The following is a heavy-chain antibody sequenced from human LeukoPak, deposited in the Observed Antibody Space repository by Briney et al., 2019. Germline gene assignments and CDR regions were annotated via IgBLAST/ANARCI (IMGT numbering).Heavy chain of an antibody. CDR3: AKDTYGGKWAYYFDY. Sequence: GRSLRLSCAASGFTFDDYAMHWVRQAPGKGLEWVSGISWNSGSIGYADSVKGRFTISRDNAKNSLYLQMNSLGAEDTALYYCAKDTYGGKWAYYFDYWGQGTLVTVSS. V-gene: IGHV3-9*01. CDR1: GFTFDDYA. J-gene: IGHJ4*02. D-gene: IGHD4-23*01. CDR2: ISWNSGSI.